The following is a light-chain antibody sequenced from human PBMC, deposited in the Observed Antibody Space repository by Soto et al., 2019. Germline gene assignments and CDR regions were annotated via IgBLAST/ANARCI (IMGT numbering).Light chain of an antibody. V-gene: IGLV1-44*01. J-gene: IGLJ1*01. Sequence: QSVLTQPPSASGAPGQRVTISCSGSSSNIGSNTVNWYQQLPGTAPKHLIYNNNQRPSGVPDRFSGSKSGTSASLAISGLQSEDEADYYCAAWDDSLNGLVFGTGTKLTV. CDR1: SSNIGSNT. CDR3: AAWDDSLNGLV. CDR2: NNN.